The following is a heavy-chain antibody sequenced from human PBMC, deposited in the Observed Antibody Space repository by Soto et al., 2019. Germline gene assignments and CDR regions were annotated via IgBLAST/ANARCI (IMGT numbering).Heavy chain of an antibody. CDR2: TYHSGST. CDR1: GYSISSGYY. V-gene: IGHV4-38-2*01. CDR3: AGSVTDCSGGSCYPSPPDY. Sequence: SETLSLTCAVSGYSISSGYYWGWIRQPPGKGLEWIGSTYHSGSTYYNPSLKSRVTISVDTSKNQFSLKLGSVTAADTAVYYCAGSVTDCSGGSCYPSPPDYWGQGTLVTVSS. J-gene: IGHJ4*02. D-gene: IGHD2-15*01.